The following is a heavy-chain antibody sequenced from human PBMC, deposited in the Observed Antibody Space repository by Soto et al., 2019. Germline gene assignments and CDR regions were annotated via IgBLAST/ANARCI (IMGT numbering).Heavy chain of an antibody. J-gene: IGHJ6*02. CDR3: XRPVHDDTGHYFGGLDI. Sequence: KASETLSLTCAVSGGSISYSLWWNWVRQPPGKGLEWIGEIYQSGSTHYSPSLKSRVTISIDKSNNLLSLRLTSVTAADTAVYYCXRPVHDDTGHYFGGLDIWGPGTTVTVSS. CDR1: GGSISYSLW. CDR2: IYQSGST. D-gene: IGHD3-22*01. V-gene: IGHV4-4*02.